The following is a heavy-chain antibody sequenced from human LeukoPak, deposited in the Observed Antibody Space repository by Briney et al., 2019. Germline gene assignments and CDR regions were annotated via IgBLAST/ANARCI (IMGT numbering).Heavy chain of an antibody. D-gene: IGHD3-9*01. CDR1: GFTFSNYW. CDR3: ASGNYDILTGPDWFDP. Sequence: GGSLRLSCAASGFTFSNYWMHWVRQAPGKGLVWVSRINSDGSSTSYADSVKGRFTISRDNAKNTLYLQMNSLRAEDTAVYYCASGNYDILTGPDWFDPWGQGTLVTVSS. V-gene: IGHV3-74*01. CDR2: INSDGSST. J-gene: IGHJ5*02.